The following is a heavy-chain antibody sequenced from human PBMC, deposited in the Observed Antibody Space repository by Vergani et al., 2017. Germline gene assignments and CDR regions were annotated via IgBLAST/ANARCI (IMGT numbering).Heavy chain of an antibody. CDR2: IYYSGST. V-gene: IGHV4-34*01. J-gene: IGHJ4*02. CDR1: GGSFSGYY. CDR3: ARSQRSGYSSGWYGGVYDY. Sequence: QVQLQQWGAGLLKPSETLSLTCAVYGGSFSGYYWSWIRQHPGKGLEWIGYIYYSGSTYYNPSLKSRVTISVDTSKNQFSLKLSSVTAADTAVYYCARSQRSGYSSGWYGGVYDYWGQGTLVTVSS. D-gene: IGHD6-19*01.